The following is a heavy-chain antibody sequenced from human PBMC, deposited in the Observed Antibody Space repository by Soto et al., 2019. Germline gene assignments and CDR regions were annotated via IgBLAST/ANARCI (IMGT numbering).Heavy chain of an antibody. Sequence: PXESVKISCKGSGYTFTNYWIGWVRRIPGKGLEWMGIIYPGDSDTRYSPSFQGQVTISADKSISTAYLQWSSLKASDTAMYYCARTPGSYLYYFDYWGQGTLVTVSS. CDR3: ARTPGSYLYYFDY. V-gene: IGHV5-51*01. CDR1: GYTFTNYW. CDR2: IYPGDSDT. D-gene: IGHD1-26*01. J-gene: IGHJ4*02.